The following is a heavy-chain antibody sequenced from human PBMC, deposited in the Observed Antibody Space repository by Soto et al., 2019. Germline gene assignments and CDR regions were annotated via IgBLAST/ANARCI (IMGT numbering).Heavy chain of an antibody. CDR1: VISFSDDY. Sequence: PWGSLRLSCAGSVISFSDDYLNWIRQAPGKGLEWIAYIGRTNAHYADSVKGRFTISRDNARNSLYLQMDSLRAEDTAVYYCATSGRNDYSPLDHWGQGTLVTVSS. CDR2: IGRTNA. V-gene: IGHV3-11*06. J-gene: IGHJ4*02. CDR3: ATSGRNDYSPLDH. D-gene: IGHD3-16*01.